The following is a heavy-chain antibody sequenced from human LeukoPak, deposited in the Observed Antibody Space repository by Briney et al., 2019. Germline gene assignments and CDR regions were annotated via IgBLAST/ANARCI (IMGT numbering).Heavy chain of an antibody. V-gene: IGHV1-58*01. CDR2: IVVGSGNT. CDR1: GFTFTSSA. J-gene: IGHJ2*01. Sequence: SVKVSCKASGFTFTSSAVQWVRQARGQRLEWIGWIVVGSGNTNYAQKFQERVTITRDMSTSTAYMELSSLRSEDTAVYYCAAASDYGDYEYFDLWGRGTLVTVSS. CDR3: AAASDYGDYEYFDL. D-gene: IGHD4-17*01.